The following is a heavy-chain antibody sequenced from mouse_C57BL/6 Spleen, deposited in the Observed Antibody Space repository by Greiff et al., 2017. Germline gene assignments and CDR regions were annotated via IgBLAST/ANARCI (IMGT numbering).Heavy chain of an antibody. J-gene: IGHJ2*01. D-gene: IGHD1-1*01. CDR1: GYAFSSYW. CDR3: ASHYYGSSYFDY. CDR2: IYPGDGDT. V-gene: IGHV1-80*01. Sequence: VQLQQSGAELVKPGASVKISCKASGYAFSSYWMNWVKQRPGKGLEGIGQIYPGDGDTNYNGKFKGKATLTADKSSSKAYMQLSSLTSEDSAVYFCASHYYGSSYFDYWGQGTTLTGSS.